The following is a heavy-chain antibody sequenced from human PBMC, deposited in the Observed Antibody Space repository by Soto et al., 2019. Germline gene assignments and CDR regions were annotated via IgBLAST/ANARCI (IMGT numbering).Heavy chain of an antibody. CDR3: ARYRRDGGSRWYEYYYYGMDV. V-gene: IGHV6-1*01. J-gene: IGHJ6*02. CDR1: GDSVSSNSAA. CDR2: TYYRSKWYN. D-gene: IGHD6-13*01. Sequence: PSQTLSLTCAISGDSVSSNSAAWNWIRQSPSRGLEWLGRTYYRSKWYNDYAVSVKSRITINPDTSKNQFSLQLNSVTPEDTAVYYCARYRRDGGSRWYEYYYYGMDVWGQGTTVTVSS.